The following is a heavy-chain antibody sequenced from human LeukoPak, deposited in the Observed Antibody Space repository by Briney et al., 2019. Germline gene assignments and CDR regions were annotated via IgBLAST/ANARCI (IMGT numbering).Heavy chain of an antibody. CDR3: AREYGDYVRGVWYFDY. CDR2: ISYDGSNK. D-gene: IGHD4-17*01. V-gene: IGHV3-30-3*01. Sequence: GGSLRLSCAASGFTFSSYAMHWVRQAPGKGLEWVAVISYDGSNKYYADSVKGRFTISRDNSKNTLYLQMNSLRAEDTAVYYCAREYGDYVRGVWYFDYWGQGTLVTVSS. J-gene: IGHJ4*02. CDR1: GFTFSSYA.